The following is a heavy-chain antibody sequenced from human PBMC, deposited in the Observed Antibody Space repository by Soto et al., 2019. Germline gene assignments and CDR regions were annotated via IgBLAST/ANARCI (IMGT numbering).Heavy chain of an antibody. Sequence: SETLSLTCTVSGGSINNHYWSWIRQPPGKGLEWLGYVYYNGITNYNPSLKSRVTISVDTSKNQFSLKLSSVTAADTAVYYCARHSPLITMVRGVTNRFDYWGQGTLVTVSS. CDR3: ARHSPLITMVRGVTNRFDY. V-gene: IGHV4-59*08. J-gene: IGHJ4*02. CDR2: VYYNGIT. D-gene: IGHD3-10*01. CDR1: GGSINNHY.